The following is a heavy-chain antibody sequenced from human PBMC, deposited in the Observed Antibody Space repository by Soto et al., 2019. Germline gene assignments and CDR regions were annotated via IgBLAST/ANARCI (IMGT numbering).Heavy chain of an antibody. CDR2: ISGSGGST. Sequence: PGGSLRLSCAASGFTFSSYAMSWVRQAPGKGLEWVSAISGSGGSTYYADSVKGRFTISRDNSKNTLYLQMNSLRAEDTAVYYCAKDRTRRVDSGWIDAFDIWGQGTMVTVSS. J-gene: IGHJ3*02. V-gene: IGHV3-23*01. D-gene: IGHD6-19*01. CDR3: AKDRTRRVDSGWIDAFDI. CDR1: GFTFSSYA.